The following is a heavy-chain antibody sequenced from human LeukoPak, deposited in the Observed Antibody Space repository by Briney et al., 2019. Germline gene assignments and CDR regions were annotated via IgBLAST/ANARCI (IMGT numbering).Heavy chain of an antibody. J-gene: IGHJ4*02. CDR3: TRVGYIDEGIDY. Sequence: GRSLRLSCAASGFTFSRYGMHWVRQAPGKGLEWVAVIWYDGSNKYFVDSVKGRFTISRDNSKNTLYLQMNSLRAEDTAIYYCTRVGYIDEGIDYWGQGTLVTVSS. V-gene: IGHV3-33*01. CDR2: IWYDGSNK. D-gene: IGHD5-24*01. CDR1: GFTFSRYG.